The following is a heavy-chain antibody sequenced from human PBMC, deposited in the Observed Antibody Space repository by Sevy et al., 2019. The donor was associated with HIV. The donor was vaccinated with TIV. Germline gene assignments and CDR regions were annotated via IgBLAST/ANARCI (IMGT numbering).Heavy chain of an antibody. CDR1: GFTFSSYA. J-gene: IGHJ4*02. D-gene: IGHD4-17*01. Sequence: GSLRLSCAASGFTFSSYAMSWVRQAPGKGLEWVSAISGSGGSTYYADSVKGRLTISRDNSKNTLYLQMNSLRAEDTAVYYCAKGAYGDYLLYYFDYWGQGTLVTVSS. CDR2: ISGSGGST. V-gene: IGHV3-23*01. CDR3: AKGAYGDYLLYYFDY.